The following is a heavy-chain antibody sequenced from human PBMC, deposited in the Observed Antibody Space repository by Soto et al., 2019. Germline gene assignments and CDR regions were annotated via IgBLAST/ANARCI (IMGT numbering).Heavy chain of an antibody. V-gene: IGHV3-23*01. Sequence: GGSLRLSCAASGFTFSSYAMSWVRQAPGKGLEWVSAISGSGGSTYYADSVKGRFTISRDNSKNTLYLQMNSLRAEDTAVYYCAKYYYDSSGYYLSYYFDYWGQGTLVTVSS. J-gene: IGHJ4*02. CDR3: AKYYYDSSGYYLSYYFDY. D-gene: IGHD3-22*01. CDR2: ISGSGGST. CDR1: GFTFSSYA.